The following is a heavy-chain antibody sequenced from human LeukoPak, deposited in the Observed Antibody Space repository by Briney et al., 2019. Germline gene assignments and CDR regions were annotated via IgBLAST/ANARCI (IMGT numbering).Heavy chain of an antibody. Sequence: GGSLRLSCAASGFTFSSYPLHWVRQAPGKGLDWVTLISYDGSKIYYADSVKGRFTISRDNSKNTLYLQMNSLRAEDTAVYYCAKDLDYGSGSYFDYWGQGTLVTVSS. D-gene: IGHD3-10*01. CDR2: ISYDGSKI. CDR1: GFTFSSYP. CDR3: AKDLDYGSGSYFDY. J-gene: IGHJ4*02. V-gene: IGHV3-30-3*01.